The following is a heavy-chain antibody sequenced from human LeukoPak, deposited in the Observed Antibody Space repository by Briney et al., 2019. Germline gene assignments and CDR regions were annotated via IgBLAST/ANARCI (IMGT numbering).Heavy chain of an antibody. CDR1: GFTFSSYA. CDR2: ISNDGNNK. Sequence: GGSLRLSCAASGFTFSSYAMHWVRQAPGKRLEWVAFISNDGNNKYSADAVKGRFTISRDNSKDTLFLEMSNLRPEDTAVYYCARPGHGNYGPVGYWGQGTLVTVSS. D-gene: IGHD3-22*01. CDR3: ARPGHGNYGPVGY. J-gene: IGHJ4*02. V-gene: IGHV3-30*04.